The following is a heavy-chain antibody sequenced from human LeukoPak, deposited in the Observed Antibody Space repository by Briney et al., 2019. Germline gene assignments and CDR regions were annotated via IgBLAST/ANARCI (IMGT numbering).Heavy chain of an antibody. V-gene: IGHV3-30*18. D-gene: IGHD6-13*01. CDR1: GFTFSKYG. CDR2: ISYDGSNK. Sequence: GTSLRLSCAASGFTFSKYGMHWVRQAPGKGLEWVAVISYDGSNKYYADSVKGRFTISRDNSKNTLYLQMNSLRAEDTAVYYCAKDPDSSSWYYYYYGMDVWGQGTTVTVSS. CDR3: AKDPDSSSWYYYYYGMDV. J-gene: IGHJ6*02.